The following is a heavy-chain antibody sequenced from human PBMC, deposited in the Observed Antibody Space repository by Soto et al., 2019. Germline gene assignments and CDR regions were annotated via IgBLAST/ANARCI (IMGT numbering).Heavy chain of an antibody. CDR3: ASSLYYDSSGYYFRYYYGMDV. CDR1: GGSISSSSYY. V-gene: IGHV4-39*01. D-gene: IGHD3-22*01. Sequence: PSETLSLTCTVSGGSISSSSYYWGWIRQPPGKGLEWIGSIYYSGGTYYNPSLKSRVTISVDTSKNQFSLKLSSVTAADTAVYYCASSLYYDSSGYYFRYYYGMDVWGQGTTVTVSS. J-gene: IGHJ6*02. CDR2: IYYSGGT.